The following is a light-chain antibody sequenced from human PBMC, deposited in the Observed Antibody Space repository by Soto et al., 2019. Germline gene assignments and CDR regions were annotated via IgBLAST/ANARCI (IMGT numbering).Light chain of an antibody. V-gene: IGKV3-15*01. J-gene: IGKJ1*01. CDR2: GAS. CDR1: QSVSSN. CDR3: HQYNNWPQT. Sequence: EMAITQPPGTLSVSTGERATLSCRASQSVSSNLAWYQQKPGQAPRLLIYGASTRATGIPARFGGSGSGTEFTLTISSLQSEDFAVYYCHQYNNWPQTFGQGTKVDIK.